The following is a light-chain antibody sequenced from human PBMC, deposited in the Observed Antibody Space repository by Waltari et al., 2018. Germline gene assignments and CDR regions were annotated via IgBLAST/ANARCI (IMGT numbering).Light chain of an antibody. CDR1: QSVSRA. V-gene: IGKV3-20*01. J-gene: IGKJ1*01. CDR3: QHYLRLPVT. Sequence: ELVLTQSPGTLPLSLVESATVSCRTSQSVSRALAWYQQKPGQAPRLLIYGASTRATGIPDRFSGSGSGTDFSLTISRLEPDDFAVYYCQHYLRLPVTFGQGTTVEI. CDR2: GAS.